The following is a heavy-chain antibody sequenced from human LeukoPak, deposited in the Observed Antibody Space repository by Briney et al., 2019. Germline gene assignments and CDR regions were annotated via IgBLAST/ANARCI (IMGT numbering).Heavy chain of an antibody. CDR3: GSLKEGILGPYFDY. J-gene: IGHJ4*02. CDR2: INANSGGT. V-gene: IGHV1-2*02. Sequence: ASVKVSCKASGYTFTGYYMHWVRQAPGQGLEWMGWINANSGGTNYAQKFQGRVTITRDTSVSTAYMELSSLRSDDTAVYYCGSLKEGILGPYFDYWGQGTLVTVSS. CDR1: GYTFTGYY. D-gene: IGHD3-16*01.